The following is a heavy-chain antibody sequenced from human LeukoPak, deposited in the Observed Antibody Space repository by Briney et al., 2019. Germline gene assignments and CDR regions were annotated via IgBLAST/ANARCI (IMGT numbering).Heavy chain of an antibody. V-gene: IGHV3-64*05. CDR3: AKIVMAGRYVHY. Sequence: GGSLRLSCSAPGFTFSSYVMHLVRPAPGKGLEYVSPISSNGVVSYYADSVKGGFSISRDNSQKTLYFQMRSLRHQDTRLYFFAKIVMAGRYVHYWGQGTLVTVSS. J-gene: IGHJ4*02. CDR2: ISSNGVVS. D-gene: IGHD3-16*01. CDR1: GFTFSSYV.